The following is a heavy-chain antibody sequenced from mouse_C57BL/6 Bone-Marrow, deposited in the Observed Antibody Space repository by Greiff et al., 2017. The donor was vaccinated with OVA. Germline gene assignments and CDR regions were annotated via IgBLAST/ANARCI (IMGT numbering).Heavy chain of an antibody. V-gene: IGHV1-81*01. CDR2: IYPRSGNT. J-gene: IGHJ4*01. CDR3: AREGYYGSSFYYYAMDY. CDR1: GYTFTSYG. D-gene: IGHD1-1*01. Sequence: VQLQQSGAELARPGASVKLSCTASGYTFTSYGISWVKQRTGQGLEWIGEIYPRSGNTYYNEKFKGKATLTADKSSSTAYMELRSLTSEDSAVYFCAREGYYGSSFYYYAMDYWGQGTSVTVSS.